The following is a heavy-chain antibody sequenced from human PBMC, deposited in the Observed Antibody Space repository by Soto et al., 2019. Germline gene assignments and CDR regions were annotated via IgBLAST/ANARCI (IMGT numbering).Heavy chain of an antibody. CDR2: ISYDGSNK. D-gene: IGHD1-26*01. J-gene: IGHJ6*02. V-gene: IGHV3-30-3*01. Sequence: GGSLRLSCAASGFTFSSYAMHWVRQAPGKGLEWVAVISYDGSNKYYADSVKGRFTISRDNSKNTLYLQMNSLRAEDTAVYYCARGRLGPDSAHYYGMDVWGQGTTVTVSS. CDR1: GFTFSSYA. CDR3: ARGRLGPDSAHYYGMDV.